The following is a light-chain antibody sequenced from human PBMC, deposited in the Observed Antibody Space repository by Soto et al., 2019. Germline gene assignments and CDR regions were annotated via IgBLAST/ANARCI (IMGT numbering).Light chain of an antibody. CDR2: DAA. Sequence: DIVLTQSPATLSLSPGERATLSCTASQSVGTSLAWYKQQPGQAPRLHIHDAAYRASGIPERFSGSGCGTAFSLSISRLEPDDVAVYYCQHRGSWPRSFGRGTKVEI. J-gene: IGKJ1*01. V-gene: IGKV3-11*01. CDR3: QHRGSWPRS. CDR1: QSVGTS.